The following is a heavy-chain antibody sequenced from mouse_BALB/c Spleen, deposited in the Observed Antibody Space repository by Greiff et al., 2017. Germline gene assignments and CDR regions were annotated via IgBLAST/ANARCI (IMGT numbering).Heavy chain of an antibody. CDR2: ISSGGSYT. Sequence: EVMLVESGGGLVKPGGSLKLSCAASGFTFSSYAMSWVRQTPEKRLEWVATISSGGSYTYYPDSVKGRFTISRDNAKNTLYLQMSSLRSEDTAMYYCARRRNDYDGGLFAYWGQGTLVTVSA. CDR1: GFTFSSYA. D-gene: IGHD2-4*01. J-gene: IGHJ3*01. CDR3: ARRRNDYDGGLFAY. V-gene: IGHV5-9-1*01.